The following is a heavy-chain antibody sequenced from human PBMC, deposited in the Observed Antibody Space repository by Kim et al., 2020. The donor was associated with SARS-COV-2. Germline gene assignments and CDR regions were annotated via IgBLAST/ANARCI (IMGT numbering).Heavy chain of an antibody. Sequence: ADSVKGRFITSRDNSKSTLYLQMSGLRPEDTAVYYCGKERTTGWYDFDYWGQGTLVTVSS. V-gene: IGHV3-64D*08. D-gene: IGHD6-19*01. J-gene: IGHJ4*02. CDR3: GKERTTGWYDFDY.